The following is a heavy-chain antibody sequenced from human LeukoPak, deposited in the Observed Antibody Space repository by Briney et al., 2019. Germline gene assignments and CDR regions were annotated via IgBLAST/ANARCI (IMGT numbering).Heavy chain of an antibody. J-gene: IGHJ4*02. V-gene: IGHV3-11*06. CDR2: ISSSSSYT. Sequence: GGSLRLSCAASGFTFSDYYMSWTRQAPGKGLEWVSYISSSSSYTNYADSVKGRFTISRDNAKNSLYLQMNSLRAEDTAVYYCARDGSLGELSLYATDYWGQGTLVTVSS. CDR3: ARDGSLGELSLYATDY. D-gene: IGHD3-16*02. CDR1: GFTFSDYY.